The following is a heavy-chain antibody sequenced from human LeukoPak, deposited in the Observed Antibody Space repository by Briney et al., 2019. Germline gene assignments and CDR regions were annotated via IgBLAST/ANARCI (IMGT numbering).Heavy chain of an antibody. J-gene: IGHJ5*02. V-gene: IGHV3-49*04. D-gene: IGHD3-10*01. CDR1: GFTFGDYA. CDR2: IRSKGGTT. CDR3: TRGLAGS. Sequence: GGSLRLSCTASGFTFGDYAMNWVRQAPGKGREWVGFIRSKGGTTEYAASVKGRFTISRDDSKSIAYLQMNSLKTEDTAMYYCTRGLAGSWGQGTLVTVSS.